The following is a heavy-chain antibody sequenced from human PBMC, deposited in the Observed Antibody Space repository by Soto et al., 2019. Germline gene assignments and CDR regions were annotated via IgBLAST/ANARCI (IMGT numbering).Heavy chain of an antibody. CDR1: GFTFSSYA. CDR2: ISYDGSNK. CDR3: ATYGGNPSDY. V-gene: IGHV3-30-3*01. D-gene: IGHD4-17*01. Sequence: GGSLRLSCAASGFTFSSYAMHWVRQAPGKGLEWVAVISYDGSNKYYADSVKGRFTISRDNSKNTLYLQMNSLRAEDTAVYYCATYGGNPSDYWGQGTLVTVSS. J-gene: IGHJ4*02.